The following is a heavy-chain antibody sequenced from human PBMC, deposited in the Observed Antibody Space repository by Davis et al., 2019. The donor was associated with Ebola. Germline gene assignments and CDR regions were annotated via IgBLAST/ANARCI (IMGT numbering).Heavy chain of an antibody. D-gene: IGHD3-9*01. J-gene: IGHJ4*02. CDR3: TRRNDIFTGYQIERGLDS. Sequence: GESLKISCKASGYTFTRYWIVWVRQMPGKGLEWMGIIYPGDSDTRYSPSFLGQVIFSADKSISTAYLQWSSLKASDTATYYCTRRNDIFTGYQIERGLDSWGQGTLVTVSS. CDR2: IYPGDSDT. V-gene: IGHV5-51*01. CDR1: GYTFTRYW.